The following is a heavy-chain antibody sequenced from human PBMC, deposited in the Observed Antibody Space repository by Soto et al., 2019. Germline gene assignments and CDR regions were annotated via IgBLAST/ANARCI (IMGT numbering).Heavy chain of an antibody. Sequence: SETLSLTCTVSGGSISSGGYYWSWIRQHPGKGLEWIGYIYYSGSTYYNPSLKSRVTISVDTSKNQFSLKLSSVTAADTAVYHCARGRSWASGSVYYYYYYGMDVWGQGTTVTVSS. V-gene: IGHV4-31*03. J-gene: IGHJ6*02. CDR1: GGSISSGGYY. CDR2: IYYSGST. D-gene: IGHD3-10*01. CDR3: ARGRSWASGSVYYYYYYGMDV.